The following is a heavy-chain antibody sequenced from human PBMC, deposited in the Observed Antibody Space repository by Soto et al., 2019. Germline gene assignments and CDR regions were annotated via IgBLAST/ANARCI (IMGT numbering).Heavy chain of an antibody. CDR1: GYTFNSYA. V-gene: IGHV1-3*01. CDR2: INADNGNT. CDR3: ARVSIAAALYWFDP. D-gene: IGHD6-13*01. J-gene: IGHJ5*02. Sequence: ASVKVSCKASGYTFNSYAMHWVRQAPGQRLEWMGWINADNGNTKYSQKFQGRVTMTTDTSTSTAYMELRSLRSDDTAVYYCARVSIAAALYWFDPWGQGTMVTVSS.